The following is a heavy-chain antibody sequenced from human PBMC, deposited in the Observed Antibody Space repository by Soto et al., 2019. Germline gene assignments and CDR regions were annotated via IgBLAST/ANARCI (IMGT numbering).Heavy chain of an antibody. J-gene: IGHJ2*01. CDR2: ISSSSTYI. V-gene: IGHV3-21*01. CDR1: GFSFSSHT. CDR3: ARRALDYDSSGFDL. D-gene: IGHD3-22*01. Sequence: EVQLVESAGGLVTPGGSLRLSCAASGFSFSSHTMNWVRQAPGKGLEWVSSISSSSTYIYYGDSMKGRFTISRDNAXNSLYLHMNSLRVEDTAVYYCARRALDYDSSGFDLWGRGTLVTVSS.